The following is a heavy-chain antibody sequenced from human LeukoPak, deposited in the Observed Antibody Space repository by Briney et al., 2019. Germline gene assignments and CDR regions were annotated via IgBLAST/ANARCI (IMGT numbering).Heavy chain of an antibody. CDR2: IYDGGAT. D-gene: IGHD2-15*01. CDR3: AKNLYCGGGSCYPSALGMDV. CDR1: GFTFTNNY. J-gene: IGHJ6*02. Sequence: GGSLRLSCAASGFTFTNNYMAWVRQAPGKGLEWVSVIYDGGATYYADSVKGRFTISRDNSKNTLFLQMNSLRAEDTAVYYCAKNLYCGGGSCYPSALGMDVWGQGTTVTVSS. V-gene: IGHV3-53*01.